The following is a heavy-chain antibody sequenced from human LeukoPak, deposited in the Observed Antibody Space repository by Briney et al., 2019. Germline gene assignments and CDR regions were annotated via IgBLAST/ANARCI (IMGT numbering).Heavy chain of an antibody. Sequence: GGSLRLSCAASGFTFSSYSMNWVRQAPGKGLEWVSVIHNGGSTYYADSVKGRFTISRDNSKNTLYLQMNSLRAEDTAVYYCARDRPYGGTGDFDYWGQGTLVTVSS. D-gene: IGHD4-23*01. J-gene: IGHJ4*02. CDR2: IHNGGST. CDR1: GFTFSSYS. CDR3: ARDRPYGGTGDFDY. V-gene: IGHV3-66*01.